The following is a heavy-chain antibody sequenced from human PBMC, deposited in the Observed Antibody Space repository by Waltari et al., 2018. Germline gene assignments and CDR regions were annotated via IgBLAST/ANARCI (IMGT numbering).Heavy chain of an antibody. J-gene: IGHJ6*03. CDR3: ARDEIRVRGYSGYDRLKYYYYYMDV. Sequence: QVQLVQSGAEVKKPGASVKVSCKASGYTFTSYAMHWVRQAPGQRLEWMGWINAGNGNTKYSQECQGRVTITRDTAASTAYMELSSLRSEDTAVYYCARDEIRVRGYSGYDRLKYYYYYMDVWGKGTTVTVSS. CDR2: INAGNGNT. CDR1: GYTFTSYA. V-gene: IGHV1-3*03. D-gene: IGHD5-12*01.